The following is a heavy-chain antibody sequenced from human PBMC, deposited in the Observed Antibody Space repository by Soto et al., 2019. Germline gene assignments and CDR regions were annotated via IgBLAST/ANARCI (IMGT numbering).Heavy chain of an antibody. CDR1: GFTFNSYW. CDR2: IDSDGSST. J-gene: IGHJ4*02. V-gene: IGHV3-74*01. D-gene: IGHD1-1*01. CDR3: VKGGTYFDY. Sequence: EVQLVESGGGLVQPGGSLRLSCAASGFTFNSYWMHWVRQAPGKGLVWVSRIDSDGSSTSYAASVKGRFTISRDNAKNTLYLQMNSLGADDTAVYYCVKGGTYFDYWGQGTLVNVSS.